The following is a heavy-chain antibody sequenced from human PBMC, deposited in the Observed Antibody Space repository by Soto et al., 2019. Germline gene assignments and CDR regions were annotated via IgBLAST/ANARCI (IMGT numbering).Heavy chain of an antibody. CDR2: IYHSGST. J-gene: IGHJ6*02. Sequence: QLQLQESGSGLVKPSQTLSLTCAVSGGSISSDTCSWSWIRQPPGKGLEWLGYIYHSGSTDYNPSLKRRASISVDKSRNQFSLKLSSVSAADTAVYFCARVPVTIGYGMDVWGQGTTVTVSS. CDR1: GGSISSDTCS. D-gene: IGHD4-17*01. V-gene: IGHV4-30-2*01. CDR3: ARVPVTIGYGMDV.